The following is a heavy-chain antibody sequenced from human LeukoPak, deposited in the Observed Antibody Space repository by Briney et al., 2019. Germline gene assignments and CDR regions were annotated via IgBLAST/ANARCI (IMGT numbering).Heavy chain of an antibody. V-gene: IGHV3-30*04. CDR2: ISYDGSNK. D-gene: IGHD2-21*02. Sequence: GRSLRLSCAASGFTFSSYAMHWVRQAPGKGLEWVAVISYDGSNKYYADSVKGRFTISRDNSKNTLYLQMNSLRAEDTAVYYCARAALLVVVTASDYWGQGTLVTVSS. CDR3: ARAALLVVVTASDY. J-gene: IGHJ4*02. CDR1: GFTFSSYA.